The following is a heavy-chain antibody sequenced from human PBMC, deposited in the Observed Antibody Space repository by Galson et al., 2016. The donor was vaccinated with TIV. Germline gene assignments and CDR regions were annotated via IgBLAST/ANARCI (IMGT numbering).Heavy chain of an antibody. D-gene: IGHD1-14*01. CDR2: ISGSGGSV. Sequence: SLRLSCAASGFTFGVYVMTWVRQAPGKGLEWMSNISGSGGSVSYADSVKGRFTISRDNSKNTLYLQMNGQRADDTAVYYCAKSGTNLIDYWGQGTLVSVFS. CDR3: AKSGTNLIDY. V-gene: IGHV3-23*01. CDR1: GFTFGVYV. J-gene: IGHJ4*02.